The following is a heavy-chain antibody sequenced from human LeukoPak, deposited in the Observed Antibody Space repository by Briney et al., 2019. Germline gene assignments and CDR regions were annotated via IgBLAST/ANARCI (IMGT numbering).Heavy chain of an antibody. CDR3: AKDLIAAAGRGYYFDY. D-gene: IGHD6-13*01. V-gene: IGHV3-23*01. J-gene: IGHJ4*02. CDR1: GFTFSSYA. CDR2: ISGSGGST. Sequence: PGXXLRLSCAASGFTFSSYAMSWVRQAPGKGLEWVSAISGSGGSTYYADSVKGRFTISRDNSKNTLYLQMNSLRAEDTAVYYCAKDLIAAAGRGYYFDYWGQGTLVTVSS.